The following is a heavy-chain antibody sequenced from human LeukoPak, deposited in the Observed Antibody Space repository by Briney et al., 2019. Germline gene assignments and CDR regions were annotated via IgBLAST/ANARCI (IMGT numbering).Heavy chain of an antibody. D-gene: IGHD3-3*01. CDR3: ARADFWSGEYYMDV. V-gene: IGHV3-7*01. J-gene: IGHJ6*03. Sequence: GGSLRLSCAASGFTFSSYWMSWVRQAPGKGLEWVANIKQDGSEKYYVDSVKGRFTISRDNAKNSLYLQMNSLRAEDTAVYYCARADFWSGEYYMDVWGKGTTVTVSS. CDR1: GFTFSSYW. CDR2: IKQDGSEK.